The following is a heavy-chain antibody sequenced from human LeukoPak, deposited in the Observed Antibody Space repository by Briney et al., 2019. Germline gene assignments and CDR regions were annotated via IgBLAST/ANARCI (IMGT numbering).Heavy chain of an antibody. J-gene: IGHJ4*02. CDR1: GGSFSGYY. V-gene: IGHV4-34*01. Sequence: SETLSLTCAVYGGSFSGYYWSWIRQPPGKGLEWIGEINHSGSTNYNPSLKSRVTISVDTSKNQLSLKLSSVTAADTAVYYCARSPGGDFDYWGQGTLVTVSS. D-gene: IGHD1-14*01. CDR2: INHSGST. CDR3: ARSPGGDFDY.